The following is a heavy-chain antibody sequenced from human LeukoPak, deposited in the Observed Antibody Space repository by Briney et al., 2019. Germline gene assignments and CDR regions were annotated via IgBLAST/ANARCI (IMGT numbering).Heavy chain of an antibody. J-gene: IGHJ4*02. CDR1: GFTFSTYN. D-gene: IGHD2-15*01. CDR2: ISSSGSYI. CDR3: ARDRGGSAPYYFDY. Sequence: PGGSLRLSCAASGFTFSTYNMNWVRQAPGKGLEWVSFISSSGSYIYYADSVKGRFTISRDNAKNSLYVQMSSLRAEDTAVYYCARDRGGSAPYYFDYWGQGTLVTVSS. V-gene: IGHV3-21*01.